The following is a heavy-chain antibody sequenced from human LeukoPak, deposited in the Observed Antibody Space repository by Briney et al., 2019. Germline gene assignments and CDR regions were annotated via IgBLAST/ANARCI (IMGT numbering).Heavy chain of an antibody. D-gene: IGHD3-3*01. CDR1: GGSISSGSYY. Sequence: SETLSLTCTVSGGSISSGSYYWSWIRQPAGKGLEWIGRIYTSGSTNYNPSLKSRVTISVDTSKNQFSLKLSSVTAADTAVYYCATSAPFLEYHPWGQGTLVTVSS. CDR2: IYTSGST. CDR3: ATSAPFLEYHP. J-gene: IGHJ5*02. V-gene: IGHV4-61*02.